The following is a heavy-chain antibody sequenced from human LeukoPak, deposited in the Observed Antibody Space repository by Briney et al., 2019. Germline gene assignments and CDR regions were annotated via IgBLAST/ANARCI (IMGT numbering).Heavy chain of an antibody. CDR2: LYYSGST. D-gene: IGHD3-22*01. Sequence: SETLSLTCTVSGGSISTNYWSWIRQPAGKGLEWIGYLYYSGSTNYNPSLKSRVTISVDTSKNQFSLKLSSVTAADTAVYYCARTYYYDSSGYYLDSWGQGTLVTVSS. J-gene: IGHJ4*02. CDR1: GGSISTNY. V-gene: IGHV4-59*01. CDR3: ARTYYYDSSGYYLDS.